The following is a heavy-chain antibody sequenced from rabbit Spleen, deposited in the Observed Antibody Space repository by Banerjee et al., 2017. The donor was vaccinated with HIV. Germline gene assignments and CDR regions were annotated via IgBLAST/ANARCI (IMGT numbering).Heavy chain of an antibody. Sequence: QSLEESGGALVKPGASLTLTCKASGFSFSFSYWICWVRQAPGKGLEWIACINTVTGKTVYASWAKGRFIVSRTSATTVTLQMTSLTAADTATYFCARSGSADYYSFRLWGPGTLVTVS. J-gene: IGHJ4*01. V-gene: IGHV1S40*01. CDR2: INTVTGKT. D-gene: IGHD1-1*01. CDR3: ARSGSADYYSFRL. CDR1: GFSFSFSYW.